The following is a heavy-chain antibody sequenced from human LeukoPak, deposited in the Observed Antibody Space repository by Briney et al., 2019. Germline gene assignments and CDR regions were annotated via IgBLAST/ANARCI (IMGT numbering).Heavy chain of an antibody. Sequence: GESLKISCKGSVHSFTNYWIGWVRQMPGKGLEWMGITYPGDSDTTYSPSFQGQVTISADNSISTAYLQWSSLKASDTAMYYCARLSGAAYNFLARSTYYFDYWGQGTLVTVSS. CDR2: TYPGDSDT. J-gene: IGHJ4*02. CDR1: VHSFTNYW. D-gene: IGHD5-24*01. CDR3: ARLSGAAYNFLARSTYYFDY. V-gene: IGHV5-51*01.